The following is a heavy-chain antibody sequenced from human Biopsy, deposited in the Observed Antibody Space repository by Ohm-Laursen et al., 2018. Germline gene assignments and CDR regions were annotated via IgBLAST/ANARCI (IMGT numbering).Heavy chain of an antibody. CDR1: GASMTGYF. CDR2: IYTIGDT. Sequence: SETLSLTCTVSGASMTGYFWTWVRQPAGKGLEWIGHIYTIGDTTYNPSLESRVTRSLDTSENQFSLKMTSLTAADTAVYFCAREDEGLLRALDLWGQGTMVTVSS. D-gene: IGHD3-3*01. V-gene: IGHV4-4*07. J-gene: IGHJ3*01. CDR3: AREDEGLLRALDL.